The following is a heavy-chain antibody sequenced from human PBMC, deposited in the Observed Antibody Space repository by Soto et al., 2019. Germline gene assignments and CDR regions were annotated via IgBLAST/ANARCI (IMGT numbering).Heavy chain of an antibody. D-gene: IGHD3-22*01. CDR1: GFTFSSYS. CDR2: ISSSSSYI. CDR3: ARDKLDYYDSSGPTGGAFDI. V-gene: IGHV3-21*01. Sequence: LRLSCAASGFTFSSYSMNWVRQAPGKGLEWVPSISSSSSYIYYADSVKGRFTISRDNAKNSLYLQMNSLRAEDTAVYYCARDKLDYYDSSGPTGGAFDIWGQGTMVT. J-gene: IGHJ3*02.